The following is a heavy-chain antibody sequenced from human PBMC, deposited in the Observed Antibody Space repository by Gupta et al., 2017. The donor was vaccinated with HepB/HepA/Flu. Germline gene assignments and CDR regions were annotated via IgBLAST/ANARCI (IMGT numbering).Heavy chain of an antibody. CDR1: GGSIISSNFD. CDR2: IHYRGST. J-gene: IGHJ3*02. CDR3: VRPEDEGDDFEM. V-gene: IGHV4-39*01. Sequence: QVQLQESGPGLVKASETLSLNCTVSGGSIISSNFDWAWVRQSPGKGLEWIASIHYRGSTSYNPSLKSRATISVDTTRNQFSLRLTSVTAADTSVYYCVRPEDEGDDFEMWGQGTMVTVSS.